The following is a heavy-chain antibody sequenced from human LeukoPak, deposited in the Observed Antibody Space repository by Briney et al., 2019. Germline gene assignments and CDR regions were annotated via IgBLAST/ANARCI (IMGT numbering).Heavy chain of an antibody. V-gene: IGHV1-69*05. D-gene: IGHD3-22*01. CDR2: IIPIFGTA. CDR1: GGTFSSYA. Sequence: GASVKVSCKASGGTFSSYAISWVRQAPGQGLEWMGGIIPIFGTANYAQRFQGRVTITTDESTSTAYMELSGLRSEDTAVYYCARVSNYDSSGYSSRRWFDPWGQGTLVTVSS. J-gene: IGHJ5*02. CDR3: ARVSNYDSSGYSSRRWFDP.